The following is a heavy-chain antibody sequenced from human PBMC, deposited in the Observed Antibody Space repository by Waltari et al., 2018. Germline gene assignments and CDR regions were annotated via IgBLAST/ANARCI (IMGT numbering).Heavy chain of an antibody. J-gene: IGHJ4*02. V-gene: IGHV4-4*09. CDR3: ARASRNSSSWCLFDY. CDR2: IYASGST. CDR1: GASISPYY. D-gene: IGHD6-13*01. Sequence: QVQLQESGPGLVKPSETLSLTCPVHGASISPYYWRWIRQPPGKGLEGIGYIYASGSTNYKAALRSRVVMSVDTSKNQFSLRLNSVTAADTAVYYCARASRNSSSWCLFDYWGRGTLVIVSS.